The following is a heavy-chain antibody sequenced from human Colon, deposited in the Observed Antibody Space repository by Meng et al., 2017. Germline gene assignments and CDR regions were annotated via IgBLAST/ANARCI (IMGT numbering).Heavy chain of an antibody. CDR1: GGSVSSGTYY. D-gene: IGHD1-14*01. V-gene: IGHV4-61*01. Sequence: QVRLQESGPGLVRPSETLSLPCTVSGGSVSSGTYYWSWIRQPPGKGLEWIGCIYYSGTTNYNPSLKSRVTISVDTSKNQFSLKLSSVTPADTAVYFCARDRVPGKYWGQGTLVTVSS. CDR3: ARDRVPGKY. CDR2: IYYSGTT. J-gene: IGHJ4*02.